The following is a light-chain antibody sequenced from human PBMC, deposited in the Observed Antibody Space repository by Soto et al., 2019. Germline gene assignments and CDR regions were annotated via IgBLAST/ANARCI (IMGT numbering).Light chain of an antibody. J-gene: IGKJ1*01. CDR2: GAS. CDR1: QSVSSSY. V-gene: IGKV3-15*01. Sequence: EIVLTQSPVTLSLSPGERATLSCRASQSVSSSYLAWYQQKPGQAPRLLIYGASTRATDMPGRFSGRGSGTEFTLTISSLQSEDYAVYYCQQYRNWPRTFGQGTKVDIK. CDR3: QQYRNWPRT.